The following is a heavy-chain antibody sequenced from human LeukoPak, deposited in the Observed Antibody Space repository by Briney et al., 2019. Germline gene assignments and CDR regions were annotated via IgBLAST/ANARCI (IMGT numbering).Heavy chain of an antibody. CDR2: IYSGGST. Sequence: GGTLRLSCAASGFTFSSYGMSWVRQAPGKGLEWVSVIYSGGSTYYADSVKGRFTISRDNSKNTLYLQMNSLRAEDTAVYYCAKAFLSGSYNYYYYMDVWGKGTTVTVSS. CDR1: GFTFSSYG. CDR3: AKAFLSGSYNYYYYMDV. V-gene: IGHV3-23*03. J-gene: IGHJ6*03. D-gene: IGHD1-26*01.